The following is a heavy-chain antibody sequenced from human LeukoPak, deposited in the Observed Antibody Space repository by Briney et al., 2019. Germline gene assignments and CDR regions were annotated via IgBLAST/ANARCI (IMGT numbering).Heavy chain of an antibody. Sequence: PSETLYLTCTVSGGSISGSSYFWGWIRQPPGKGLEWIGYIYTSGSTNYNPSLKSRVTISVDTSRNQFSLKLSSVTAADTAVYYCAREKEVNWFDPWGQGTLVTVSS. CDR2: IYTSGST. CDR3: AREKEVNWFDP. J-gene: IGHJ5*02. V-gene: IGHV4-61*01. CDR1: GGSISGSSYF.